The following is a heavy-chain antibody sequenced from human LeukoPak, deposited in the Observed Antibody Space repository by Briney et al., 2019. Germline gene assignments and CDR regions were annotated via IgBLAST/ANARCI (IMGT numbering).Heavy chain of an antibody. Sequence: PSQTLSLTCAVSGGSISSGGYSWSWIRQPPGKGLEWIGYIYYSGSTYYNPSLKSRVTISVDTSKNQFSLKLSSVTAADTAVYYCAAAPITGTIDYWGQGTLVTVSS. V-gene: IGHV4-30-4*07. CDR3: AAAPITGTIDY. D-gene: IGHD1-7*01. J-gene: IGHJ4*02. CDR1: GGSISSGGYS. CDR2: IYYSGST.